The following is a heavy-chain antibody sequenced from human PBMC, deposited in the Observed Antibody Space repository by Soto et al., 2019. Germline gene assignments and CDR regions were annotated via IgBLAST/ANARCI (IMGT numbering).Heavy chain of an antibody. CDR3: ARDRGYSYGRIDP. Sequence: SSETLSLTCTVSGGSVSSSSYYWGWVRQPPGKGLEWIGSVYYSGSTNYNPSLKSRVTISVDTSKNQFSLKLSSVTAADTAVYYCARDRGYSYGRIDPWGQGTLVTVSS. J-gene: IGHJ5*02. V-gene: IGHV4-39*07. D-gene: IGHD5-18*01. CDR1: GGSVSSSSYY. CDR2: VYYSGST.